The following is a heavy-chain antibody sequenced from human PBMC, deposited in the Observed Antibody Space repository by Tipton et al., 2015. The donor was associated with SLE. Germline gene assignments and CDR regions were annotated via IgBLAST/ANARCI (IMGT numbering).Heavy chain of an antibody. CDR2: ITVFNGAT. CDR3: TRRIPNYGSGTPGDNWFDP. D-gene: IGHD3-10*01. J-gene: IGHJ5*02. CDR1: GYTFTSYG. Sequence: QLVQSGAEVRKPGASVKVSCKASGYTFTSYGISWVRQAPGQGLEWMGWITVFNGATNYAQKFQGRVTMSADPYADIAYMELRSLTSDDTAVYYCTRRIPNYGSGTPGDNWFDPWGQGTLVTASS. V-gene: IGHV1-18*01.